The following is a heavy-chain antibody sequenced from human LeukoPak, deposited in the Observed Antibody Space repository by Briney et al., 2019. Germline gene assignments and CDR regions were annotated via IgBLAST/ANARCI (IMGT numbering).Heavy chain of an antibody. J-gene: IGHJ4*02. V-gene: IGHV3-7*04. CDR3: ARVFWSGYYTPNFDY. CDR2: INQDGSEE. Sequence: PGGSLRLSCAASGFPFSDYWMDWVRQAPGKGMEWVANINQDGSEENYADSVKGRFTISRDNAKNSLYLQMNSLRAEDTAVYYCARVFWSGYYTPNFDYWGQGTLVTVSS. CDR1: GFPFSDYW. D-gene: IGHD3-3*01.